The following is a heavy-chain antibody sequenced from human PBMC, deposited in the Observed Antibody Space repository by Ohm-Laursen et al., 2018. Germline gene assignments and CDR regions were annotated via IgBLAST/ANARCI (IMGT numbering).Heavy chain of an antibody. V-gene: IGHV4-59*11. J-gene: IGHJ4*02. CDR2: IYYSGTT. CDR1: GASISTHY. CDR3: AGRGY. Sequence: SETLSFTCTVSGASISTHYWSWIRQPPGKGLEWIGYIYYSGTTNYNPSLKSRVTISLNTSKNQFSLKLSSVTAADTAVYYCAGRGYWGQGTLVTVSS.